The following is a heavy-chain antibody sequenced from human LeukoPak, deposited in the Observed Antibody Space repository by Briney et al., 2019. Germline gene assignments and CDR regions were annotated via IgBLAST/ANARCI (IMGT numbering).Heavy chain of an antibody. CDR1: GGSFSGYY. Sequence: ETLSLTCAVYGGSFSGYYWSWIRQPPGKGLEWVSGIFGSGGSTHYADSVKGRFTISRDNSKNTVYLQMNSLRAEDTAVYYCAKTTTGYSSGRFPGWPVDYWGQGTLVTVSS. J-gene: IGHJ4*02. D-gene: IGHD6-19*01. CDR2: IFGSGGST. CDR3: AKTTTGYSSGRFPGWPVDY. V-gene: IGHV3-23*01.